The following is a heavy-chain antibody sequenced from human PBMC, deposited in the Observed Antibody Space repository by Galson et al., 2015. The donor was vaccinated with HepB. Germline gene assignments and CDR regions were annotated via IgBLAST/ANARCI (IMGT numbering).Heavy chain of an antibody. J-gene: IGHJ3*02. Sequence: SLRLSCAASGFTFSSYSMNWIRQAPGKGLEWVSYITSSSNSIYYADSVKGRFTFSRANAENSLYLQMNSLRDEDTAVYYCVRGRFYAFENWGQGIMVTVSS. V-gene: IGHV3-48*02. CDR3: VRGRFYAFEN. CDR2: ITSSSNSI. CDR1: GFTFSSYS.